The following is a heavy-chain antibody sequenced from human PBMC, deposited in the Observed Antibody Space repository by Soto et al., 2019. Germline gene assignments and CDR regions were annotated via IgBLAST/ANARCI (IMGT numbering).Heavy chain of an antibody. D-gene: IGHD3-3*01. CDR3: TTGSYEGY. Sequence: EVQLVESGGGLVQPGGSLRLSCATSDFIFTDAWMNWVRQAPGKGLECVGRIKTKSQGETKDYAAPVKGRFTISRDDSRNNLYLQMTSLRNEDTALYDCTTGSYEGYWGQGVLVTVSS. CDR2: IKTKSQGETK. CDR1: DFIFTDAW. J-gene: IGHJ4*02. V-gene: IGHV3-15*07.